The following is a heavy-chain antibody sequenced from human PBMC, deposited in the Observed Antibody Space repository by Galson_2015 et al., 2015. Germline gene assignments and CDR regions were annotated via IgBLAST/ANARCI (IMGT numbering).Heavy chain of an antibody. D-gene: IGHD2-2*01. CDR3: ARGHVQDSTSSTSCPGDI. J-gene: IGHJ3*02. Sequence: SLRLSCAASGFTFSSYGMHWVRQAPGKGLEWVAVIWYDGSNKYYADSVKGRFTISRDNSKNTLYLQMNSLRAGDTAVYYCARGHVQDSTSSTSCPGDIWGQGTMVTVSS. V-gene: IGHV3-33*01. CDR2: IWYDGSNK. CDR1: GFTFSSYG.